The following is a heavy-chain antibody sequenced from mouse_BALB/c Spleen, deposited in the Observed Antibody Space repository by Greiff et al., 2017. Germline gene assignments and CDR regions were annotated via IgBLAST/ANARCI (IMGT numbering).Heavy chain of an antibody. CDR1: GYTFTSYW. V-gene: IGHV1-5*01. CDR3: TRELRLRDAMDY. Sequence: EVQLQQSGTVLARPGASVKMSCKASGYTFTSYWMHWVKQRPGQGLEWIGAIYPGNSDTSYNQKFKGKAKLTAVTSTSTAYMELSSLTNEDSAVYYCTRELRLRDAMDYWGQGTSVTVSS. J-gene: IGHJ4*01. CDR2: IYPGNSDT. D-gene: IGHD1-2*01.